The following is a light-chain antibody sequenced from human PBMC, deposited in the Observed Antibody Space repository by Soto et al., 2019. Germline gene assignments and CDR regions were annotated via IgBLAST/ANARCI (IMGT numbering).Light chain of an antibody. CDR1: QSVSNNY. J-gene: IGKJ4*01. Sequence: EIVLTQSPGTLSLSPGERATLSCRASQSVSNNYLAWYQQKPGQAPRLLISGASSRATGIPDRFNGSGSGTDFTLTISRLEPEDFAVYYCQQYSSSPHTFGGGTKVEIK. CDR3: QQYSSSPHT. V-gene: IGKV3-20*01. CDR2: GAS.